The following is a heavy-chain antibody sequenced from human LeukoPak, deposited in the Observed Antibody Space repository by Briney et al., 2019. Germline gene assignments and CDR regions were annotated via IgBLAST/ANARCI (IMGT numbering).Heavy chain of an antibody. CDR3: ARDYDYVWGTYRYTRAFDY. V-gene: IGHV1-18*04. CDR1: GYTFTSFG. CDR2: ISAYNGNT. D-gene: IGHD3-16*02. Sequence: ASVKVSCKASGYTFTSFGISWVRQAPGQGLEWMGWISAYNGNTNNAQKFQGRVTMATDTSTSTAYMELRSLRSDDTAVYYCARDYDYVWGTYRYTRAFDYWGQGTLVTVSS. J-gene: IGHJ4*02.